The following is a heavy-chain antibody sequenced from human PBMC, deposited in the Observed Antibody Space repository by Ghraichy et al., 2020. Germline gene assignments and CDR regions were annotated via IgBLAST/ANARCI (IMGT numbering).Heavy chain of an antibody. Sequence: SETLSLTCAVYGGSFSGYYWSWIRQPPGKGLEWIGEINHSGSTNYNPSLKSRVTISVDTSKNQFSLKLSSVTAADTAVYYCARGRGYSYGSYYYYGMDVWGQGTTVTVSS. J-gene: IGHJ6*02. CDR2: INHSGST. CDR3: ARGRGYSYGSYYYYGMDV. D-gene: IGHD5-18*01. CDR1: GGSFSGYY. V-gene: IGHV4-34*01.